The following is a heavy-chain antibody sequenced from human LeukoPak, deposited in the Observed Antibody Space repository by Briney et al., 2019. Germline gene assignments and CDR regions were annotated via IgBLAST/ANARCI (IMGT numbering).Heavy chain of an antibody. CDR2: IYDSGTT. V-gene: IGHV4-59*01. CDR1: GGSISSYY. CDR3: ARSVVVTATLRYHYGMDV. J-gene: IGHJ6*02. D-gene: IGHD2-21*02. Sequence: SETLSLTCIVSGGSISSYYWNWIRQPPGKGLEWIGYIYDSGTTNYNPSLKSRVTMSVDSSKNQFSLKLTSVTAADTAVYYCARSVVVTATLRYHYGMDVWGQGTTVTVSS.